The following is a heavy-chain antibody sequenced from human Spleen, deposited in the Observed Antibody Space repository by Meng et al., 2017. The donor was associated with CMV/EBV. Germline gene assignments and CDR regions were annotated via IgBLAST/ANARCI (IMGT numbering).Heavy chain of an antibody. D-gene: IGHD3-22*01. J-gene: IGHJ4*02. CDR1: GGSISSYF. V-gene: IGHV4-59*01. CDR2: IYYDGTT. CDR3: ARTVDYHDSSGFDY. Sequence: SETLSLTCAVSGGSISSYFWNWIRQPPGKGLEWIGYIYYDGTTNYNSSLKSRVSISVDRVKNQVSLRLSSVTAADMAMYYCARTVDYHDSSGFDYWGQGKLVTVSS.